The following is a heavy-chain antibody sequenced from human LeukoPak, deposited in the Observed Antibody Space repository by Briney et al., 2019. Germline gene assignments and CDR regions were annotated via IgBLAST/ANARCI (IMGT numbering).Heavy chain of an antibody. Sequence: KPGGSLRLSCAASGFTFSSYSMNWARQAPGKGLEWVSSISSSSSYIYYADSVKGRFTISRDNAKNSLYLQMNSLRAEDTAVYYCARDYYGSGATFDYWGQGTLVTVSS. D-gene: IGHD3-10*01. CDR2: ISSSSSYI. J-gene: IGHJ4*02. CDR3: ARDYYGSGATFDY. V-gene: IGHV3-21*01. CDR1: GFTFSSYS.